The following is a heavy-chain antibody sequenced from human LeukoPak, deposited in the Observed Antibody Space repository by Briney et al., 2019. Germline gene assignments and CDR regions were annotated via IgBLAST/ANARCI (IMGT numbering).Heavy chain of an antibody. V-gene: IGHV3-20*04. Sequence: AGGSLRLSCVASGFTFDDHGMSWVRQAPGKGPEWVSGIKWNGGSTGYADSVKGRFTISRDNAKNSLHLQMNSLRAEDTALYYCARDGGDCAGDSCXVDYWGXXTLVTVSS. D-gene: IGHD2-21*01. CDR2: IKWNGGST. CDR1: GFTFDDHG. J-gene: IGHJ4*02. CDR3: ARDGGDCAGDSCXVDY.